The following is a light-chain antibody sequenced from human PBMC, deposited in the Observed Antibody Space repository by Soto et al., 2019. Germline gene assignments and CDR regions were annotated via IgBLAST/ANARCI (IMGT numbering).Light chain of an antibody. V-gene: IGLV1-40*01. J-gene: IGLJ3*02. CDR3: HSYDISQTAVV. CDR1: SSDIGAGHG. CDR2: DDT. Sequence: QSVLTQSPSVSGAPGQRVTISCTGGSSDIGAGHGVHWYQQLPGTAPKLLIYDDTNPPSGVPDRFSGSKAGTSASLAITGLQADDERDYYCHSYDISQTAVVFGGGTKLPVL.